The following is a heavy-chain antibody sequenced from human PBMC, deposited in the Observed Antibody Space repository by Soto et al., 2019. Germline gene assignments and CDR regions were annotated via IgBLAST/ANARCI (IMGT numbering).Heavy chain of an antibody. Sequence: EPQLVESGGGLVQPGGSPRLSCAASGFTFRDYWMHWVRQAPGKGLVWVSRINNDGSTTTYADSVVGRFTISRDNAKNILFLQMHSLRAEDTAVYFCARGPLRYYDFNGLDVWGQGTTVTVS. CDR1: GFTFRDYW. J-gene: IGHJ6*02. CDR3: ARGPLRYYDFNGLDV. D-gene: IGHD3-3*01. V-gene: IGHV3-74*01. CDR2: INNDGSTT.